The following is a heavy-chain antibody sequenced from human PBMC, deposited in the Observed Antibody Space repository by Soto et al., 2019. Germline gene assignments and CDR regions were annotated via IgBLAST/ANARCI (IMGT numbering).Heavy chain of an antibody. CDR1: GASISNYY. CDR2: IYNGEST. V-gene: IGHV4-4*09. Sequence: QMQLQESGPGLVKPSETMSLTCTASGASISNYYWNWIRQPPGKGLEWIGHIYNGESTKYNPSLKGLVIKSVNNSKNQCSRKLGSVTAADSAVYYCAQTTGWPGFDNWGQGILVTVSS. D-gene: IGHD6-19*01. J-gene: IGHJ4*02. CDR3: AQTTGWPGFDN.